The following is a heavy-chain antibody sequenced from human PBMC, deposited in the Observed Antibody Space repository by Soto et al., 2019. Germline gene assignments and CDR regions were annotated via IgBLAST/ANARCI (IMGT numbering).Heavy chain of an antibody. D-gene: IGHD3-10*01. J-gene: IGHJ4*02. Sequence: EVQLVESGGGLVKPGGSLRLSCAASGFTFSNAWMNWVRQAPGKGLEWVGRIKSKTDDGTTDYAAPVKGGFTISTDDSKNTLYLQMNGPKTEDTAVYYCTTAGVRGVINYWGQGTLVTVSS. CDR2: IKSKTDDGTT. CDR1: GFTFSNAW. V-gene: IGHV3-15*07. CDR3: TTAGVRGVINY.